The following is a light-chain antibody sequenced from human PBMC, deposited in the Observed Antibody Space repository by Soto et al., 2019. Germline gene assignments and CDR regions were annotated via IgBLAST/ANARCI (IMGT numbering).Light chain of an antibody. V-gene: IGKV3-20*01. Sequence: EIVLTQSPGTLSLSPGERAALSCRASQSISSSYLAWYQQKPGQAPRLLIYDASSRATGIPDRFSGSGSGTDFTRTISRLEPEDFAVYYCQQYGSLRLTFGGGTKVEIK. CDR1: QSISSSY. J-gene: IGKJ4*01. CDR2: DAS. CDR3: QQYGSLRLT.